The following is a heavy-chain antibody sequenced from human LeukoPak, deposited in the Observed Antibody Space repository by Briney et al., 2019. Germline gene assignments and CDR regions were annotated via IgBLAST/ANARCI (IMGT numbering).Heavy chain of an antibody. CDR2: IRGSGGST. CDR1: GFTFSSYA. V-gene: IGHV3-23*01. J-gene: IGHJ5*02. Sequence: PGGSLRLSCAASGFTFSSYAMSWVRQAPGKGLEWVSGIRGSGGSTYYADSVKGRFTISRDNSKNTLYLQMNSLRAEDTAVYFCASGKYRYGDNWFDPWGQGTLVTVSS. D-gene: IGHD5-18*01. CDR3: ASGKYRYGDNWFDP.